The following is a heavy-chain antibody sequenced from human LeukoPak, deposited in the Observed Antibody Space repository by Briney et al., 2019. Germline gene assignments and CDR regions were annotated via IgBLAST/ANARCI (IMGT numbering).Heavy chain of an antibody. CDR1: GGSISSGDYY. CDR2: IYYSGST. J-gene: IGHJ6*02. CDR3: ARAYGDYERRVNYYGMDV. Sequence: SETLSLTCTVSGGSISSGDYYWSWIRQPPGKGLEWIGYIYYSGSTYYNPSLKSRVTISVDTSKNQFSLKLSSVTAADTAVYYCARAYGDYERRVNYYGMDVWGQGTTVTVSS. V-gene: IGHV4-30-4*01. D-gene: IGHD4-17*01.